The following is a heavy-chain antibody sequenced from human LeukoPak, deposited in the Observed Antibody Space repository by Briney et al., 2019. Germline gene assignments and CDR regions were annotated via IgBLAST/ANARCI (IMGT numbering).Heavy chain of an antibody. V-gene: IGHV3-48*01. Sequence: PGGSLRLSCAASGFPFSSYSMNWVRQAPGKGLEWVSYIFASGSNIYYLDSVKGRFTVSRDNAMNSLFLQMDRPRAEDTAVYYCVRVKGTYFDFWGQGTLVTVSS. CDR3: VRVKGTYFDF. D-gene: IGHD1-1*01. CDR1: GFPFSSYS. CDR2: IFASGSNI. J-gene: IGHJ4*02.